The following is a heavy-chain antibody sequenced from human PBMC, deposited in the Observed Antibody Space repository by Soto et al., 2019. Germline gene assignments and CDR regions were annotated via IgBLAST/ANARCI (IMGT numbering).Heavy chain of an antibody. Sequence: SETLSLTCTVSGGSISRYYWSWSRQPPGKGLEWIGYIYYSGSTNYNPSLKSRVTISVDTSKSQFSLKLSSVTAADTAVYYCARLRGSGWYMFDYWGQGTLVTVS. D-gene: IGHD6-19*01. V-gene: IGHV4-59*08. CDR3: ARLRGSGWYMFDY. J-gene: IGHJ4*02. CDR1: GGSISRYY. CDR2: IYYSGST.